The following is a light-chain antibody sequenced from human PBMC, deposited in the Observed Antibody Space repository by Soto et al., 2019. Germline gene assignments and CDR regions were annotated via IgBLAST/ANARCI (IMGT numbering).Light chain of an antibody. CDR3: QQYGSSPRT. CDR2: GAS. J-gene: IGKJ2*01. Sequence: EIVLTQSPGTLSLSPGERATLSCRASQSVSNNFLAWYQQKPGQPPTLLIYGASSRATGIPDRFIGSGSGTDFTLTSSRLEPEDYAVYYCQQYGSSPRTFGQGTKLEFK. CDR1: QSVSNNF. V-gene: IGKV3-20*01.